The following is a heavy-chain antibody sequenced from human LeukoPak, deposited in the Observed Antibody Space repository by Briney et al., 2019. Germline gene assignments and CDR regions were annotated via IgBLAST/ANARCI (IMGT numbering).Heavy chain of an antibody. CDR1: GYMLTTYY. V-gene: IGHV1-46*01. CDR3: ARYPPWGVLRYFDR. Sequence: ASVKVSCKASGYMLTTYYMHWVRQAPGQGLEWMGVINPSGGSTTYAQKLQGRVTMTTDTSTSTAYMELRSLRSDDTAVYYCARYPPWGVLRYFDRWGQGTLVTVSS. D-gene: IGHD3-9*01. CDR2: INPSGGST. J-gene: IGHJ4*02.